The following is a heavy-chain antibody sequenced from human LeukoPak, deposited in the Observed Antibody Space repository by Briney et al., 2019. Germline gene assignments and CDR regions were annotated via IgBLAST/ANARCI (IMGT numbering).Heavy chain of an antibody. D-gene: IGHD1-26*01. CDR1: GFTFTKYW. Sequence: GGSLRLSCAASGFTFTKYWMTWVRQAPGKGLEWVGNIKQDGSDKNYMDSVKGRFTISRDNAKDSLYLQMNSLRAEDTAVYYCATSGSYGLPDAFDIWGQGTMVTVSS. J-gene: IGHJ3*02. CDR3: ATSGSYGLPDAFDI. CDR2: IKQDGSDK. V-gene: IGHV3-7*01.